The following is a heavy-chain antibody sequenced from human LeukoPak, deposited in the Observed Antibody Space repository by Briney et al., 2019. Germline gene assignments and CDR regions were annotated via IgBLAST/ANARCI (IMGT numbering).Heavy chain of an antibody. Sequence: SETLSLTCTVSGGSISSSSYYWSWIRQPPGKGLEWIGYIYYSGSTNYNPSLKSRVTISVDTSKNQFSLKLRYVTAVDTAVYYCARVTGYMVEDFFDYWGQGTLVTVSS. D-gene: IGHD3-9*01. CDR1: GGSISSSSYY. CDR2: IYYSGST. CDR3: ARVTGYMVEDFFDY. V-gene: IGHV4-61*01. J-gene: IGHJ4*02.